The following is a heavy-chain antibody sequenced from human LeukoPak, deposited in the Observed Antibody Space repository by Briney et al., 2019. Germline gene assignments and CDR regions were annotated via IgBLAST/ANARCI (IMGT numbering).Heavy chain of an antibody. CDR1: GFTFSSYA. CDR3: AKDRGYSSSWYGGNFDY. V-gene: IGHV3-23*01. J-gene: IGHJ4*02. CDR2: ISGSGGST. D-gene: IGHD6-13*01. Sequence: GGSLRLSCAAPGFTFSSYAMSWVRQAPGKGLEWVSAISGSGGSTYYADSVKGRFTISRDNSKNTLYLQMNSLRAEDTAVYYCAKDRGYSSSWYGGNFDYWGQGTLVTVSS.